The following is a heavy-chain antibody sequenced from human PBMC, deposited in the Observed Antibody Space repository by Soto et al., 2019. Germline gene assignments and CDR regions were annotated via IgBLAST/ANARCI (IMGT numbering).Heavy chain of an antibody. CDR1: GGSFSGYY. J-gene: IGHJ4*02. CDR3: ARERPYSSGWSGYYFDY. V-gene: IGHV4-34*01. CDR2: INHSGST. Sequence: SETLSLTCAVYGGSFSGYYLSWIRQPPGKGLEWIGEINHSGSTNYNPSLKSRVTISVDTSKNQFSLKLSSVTAADTAVYYCARERPYSSGWSGYYFDYWGQGTLVTVSS. D-gene: IGHD6-19*01.